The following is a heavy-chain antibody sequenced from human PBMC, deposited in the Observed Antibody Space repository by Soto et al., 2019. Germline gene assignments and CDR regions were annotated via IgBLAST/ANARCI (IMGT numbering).Heavy chain of an antibody. CDR3: AKDGAVYGSGSYLGY. CDR1: GFTFSSYG. D-gene: IGHD3-10*01. J-gene: IGHJ4*02. CDR2: ISYDGSNK. V-gene: IGHV3-30*18. Sequence: QVPLVESGGGVVQPGRSLRLSCAASGFTFSSYGMHWVRQAPGKGLEWVAVISYDGSNKYYADSVKGRFTISRDNSKNTLYLQMNSLRAEDTAVYYCAKDGAVYGSGSYLGYWGQGTLVTVSS.